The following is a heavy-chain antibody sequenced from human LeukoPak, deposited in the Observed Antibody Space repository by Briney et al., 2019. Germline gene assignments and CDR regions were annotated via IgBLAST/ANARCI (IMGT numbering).Heavy chain of an antibody. Sequence: ASVEVSCKASGYTFTGYYMHWVRQAPGQGLEWMGWIKPNSGGTNYAHKFQGRVTMTRDTSISTAYMELSRLRYDDTAVYYCARVPNYYYYMDVWGKGTTVTVSS. CDR1: GYTFTGYY. V-gene: IGHV1-2*02. J-gene: IGHJ6*03. CDR3: ARVPNYYYYMDV. CDR2: IKPNSGGT.